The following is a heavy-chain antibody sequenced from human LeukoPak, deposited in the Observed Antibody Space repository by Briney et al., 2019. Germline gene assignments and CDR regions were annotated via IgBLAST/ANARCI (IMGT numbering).Heavy chain of an antibody. D-gene: IGHD1-1*01. J-gene: IGHJ4*02. Sequence: GGSLRLSCAASGFTVSSNYMSWVRQAPGKGLEWVAVTSADGSNKYYADSVKGRFTISRDNSKNTLYLQMNSLRGEDTAVYYCAKGYNWNDSYWGQGTLVTVSS. CDR2: TSADGSNK. V-gene: IGHV3-30*18. CDR1: GFTVSSNY. CDR3: AKGYNWNDSY.